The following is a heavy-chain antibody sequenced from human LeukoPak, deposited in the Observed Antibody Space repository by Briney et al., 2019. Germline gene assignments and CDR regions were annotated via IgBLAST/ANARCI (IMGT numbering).Heavy chain of an antibody. CDR1: GSTFSSYS. CDR3: ARGLDSSSWYSLDYYYGMDV. Sequence: GGSLRLSCAASGSTFSSYSMNWARQAPGKGLEWVSSISSSSYIYYADSVKGRFTISRDNAKNSLYLQMNSLRAEDTAVYYCARGLDSSSWYSLDYYYGMDVWGQGTTVTVSS. V-gene: IGHV3-21*01. J-gene: IGHJ6*02. CDR2: ISSSSYI. D-gene: IGHD6-13*01.